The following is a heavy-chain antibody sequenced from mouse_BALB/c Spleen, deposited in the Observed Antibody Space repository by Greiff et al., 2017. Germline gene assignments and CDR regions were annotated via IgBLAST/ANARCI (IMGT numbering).Heavy chain of an antibody. CDR1: GFNIKDTY. D-gene: IGHD1-1*01. V-gene: IGHV14-3*02. Sequence: EVQLQQSGAELVKPGASVKLSCTASGFNIKDTYMHWVKQRPEQGLEWIGRIDPANGNTKYDPKFQGKATITADTSSNTAYLQLSSLTSEDTAVYYCARSSIYYYGSSYSYWGQGTTLTVAS. J-gene: IGHJ2*01. CDR3: ARSSIYYYGSSYSY. CDR2: IDPANGNT.